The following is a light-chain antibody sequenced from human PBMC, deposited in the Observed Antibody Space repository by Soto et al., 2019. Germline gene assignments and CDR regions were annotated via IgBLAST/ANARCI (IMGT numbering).Light chain of an antibody. CDR2: EVS. J-gene: IGLJ1*01. Sequence: QSALTQPPSASGSPGQSVTISCTGTSSDIGVYNYVSWYQQHPGKAPKLIIYEVSKRPSGVPDRFSGSKSGNTASLTVSGLQAEDEADYYCSSYAGSNNLYVFGTGTKVTVL. V-gene: IGLV2-8*01. CDR3: SSYAGSNNLYV. CDR1: SSDIGVYNY.